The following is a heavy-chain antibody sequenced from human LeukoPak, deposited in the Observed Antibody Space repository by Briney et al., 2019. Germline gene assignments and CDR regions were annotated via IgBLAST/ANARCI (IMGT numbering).Heavy chain of an antibody. V-gene: IGHV1-2*02. CDR3: ARDKSGDRGGKHNWFDP. CDR2: INPNSGGT. J-gene: IGHJ5*02. CDR1: GYTFTGYY. D-gene: IGHD3-16*01. Sequence: ASVKVSCKASGYTFTGYYMHWVRQAPGQGLEWMGWINPNSGGTNYAQKFQGRVTMTRDTSISTAYMELSRLRSDDTAVYYCARDKSGDRGGKHNWFDPWGQGTLVTVSS.